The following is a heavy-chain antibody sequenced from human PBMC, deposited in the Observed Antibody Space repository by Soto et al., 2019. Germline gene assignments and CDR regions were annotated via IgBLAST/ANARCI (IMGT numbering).Heavy chain of an antibody. CDR2: ISYSGST. V-gene: IGHV4-31*03. D-gene: IGHD4-4*01. J-gene: IGHJ6*02. CDR1: GGSIRNSGYY. CDR3: ARDAVTKRDFYYYGMDV. Sequence: QVQLQESGPGLVKPSQTLSLTCTVSGGSIRNSGYYWSWIRQHPGKGLEWIGYISYSGSTDYAPSLKSRVTMSVDTSKNQFSLKLSSVTAADTAVYYCARDAVTKRDFYYYGMDVGGRGTTVTVSS.